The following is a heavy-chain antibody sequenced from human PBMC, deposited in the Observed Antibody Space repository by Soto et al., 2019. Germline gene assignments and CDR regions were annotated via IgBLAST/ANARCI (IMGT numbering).Heavy chain of an antibody. V-gene: IGHV4-30-2*01. CDR3: ARVPDR. CDR1: GGSISSRGYY. Sequence: SETLSLTCTVSGGSISSRGYYWGWIRQPPGKGLEWIGYIYYSGSTYYNPSLNSRVNISSDRSKNQFSLKLSSVTAADTAVYYCARVPDRWGQGTLVTVSS. J-gene: IGHJ5*02. CDR2: IYYSGST. D-gene: IGHD2-2*01.